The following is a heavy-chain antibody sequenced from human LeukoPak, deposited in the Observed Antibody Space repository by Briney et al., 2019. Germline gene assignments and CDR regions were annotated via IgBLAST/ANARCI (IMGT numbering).Heavy chain of an antibody. CDR2: INHSGST. CDR3: ARLEGIAAAGSH. D-gene: IGHD6-13*01. J-gene: IGHJ4*02. CDR1: GGSFSGYY. Sequence: SETLSLTCAVYGGSFSGYYWSWIRQPPGKGLEWIGEINHSGSTNYNPSLKSRVTISVDTSKNQSSLKLSSVTAADTAVYYCARLEGIAAAGSHWGQGTLVTVSS. V-gene: IGHV4-34*01.